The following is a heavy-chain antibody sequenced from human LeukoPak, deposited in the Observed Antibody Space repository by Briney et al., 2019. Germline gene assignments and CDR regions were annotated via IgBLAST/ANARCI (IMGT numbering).Heavy chain of an antibody. D-gene: IGHD3-3*01. J-gene: IGHJ4*02. CDR3: ARGGPFWSGYPRYDY. CDR1: GYTFTGYY. CDR2: INPNSGGT. Sequence: ASVKVSCKASGYTFTGYYMHWVRQAPGQGLEWMGWINPNSGGTNYAQKFQGRVTMTRDTSISTAYMELSRLRSDDTAVYYCARGGPFWSGYPRYDYWGQGTLVTVSS. V-gene: IGHV1-2*02.